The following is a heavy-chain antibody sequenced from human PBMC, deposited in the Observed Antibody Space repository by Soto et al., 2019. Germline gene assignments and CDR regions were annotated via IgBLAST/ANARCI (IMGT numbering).Heavy chain of an antibody. CDR3: AREGSTVGVTDYCYYYGMDV. CDR1: GYTFTSYG. CDR2: ISAYNGNT. Sequence: ASVKVSCKASGYTFTSYGISWVRQAPGQGLEWMGWISAYNGNTNYAQKLQGRVTMTTDTSTSTAYMELRSLRSDDTAVYYCAREGSTVGVTDYCYYYGMDVWGQGTTVTVSS. D-gene: IGHD1-26*01. J-gene: IGHJ6*02. V-gene: IGHV1-18*01.